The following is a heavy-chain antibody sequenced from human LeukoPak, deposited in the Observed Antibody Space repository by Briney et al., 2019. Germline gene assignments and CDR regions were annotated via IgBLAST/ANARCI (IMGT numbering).Heavy chain of an antibody. CDR3: VKDIEVIHSSSGLDY. CDR1: GFTFDDYA. D-gene: IGHD6-13*01. J-gene: IGHJ4*02. CDR2: ISWNSGSR. V-gene: IGHV3-9*01. Sequence: AGGSLRLSCAASGFTFDDYAMHWVRQAPGKGLEWVSGISWNSGSRGYADSVKGRFTISRDNVKNSLYLQMNSLRAEDTALYYCVKDIEVIHSSSGLDYWGQGTLVTVSS.